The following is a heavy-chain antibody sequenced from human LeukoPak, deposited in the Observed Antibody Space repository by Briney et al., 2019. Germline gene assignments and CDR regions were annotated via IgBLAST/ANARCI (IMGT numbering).Heavy chain of an antibody. Sequence: SETLSLTCTVSGGSIRSDGYYWSWIRQHPGKGLEWIGYIFYSGSTYYNPSLKSRVTISVDTSKNQFSLKLSSVSAADTAVYYCARDSARNYVDYWGQGTLVTVSS. CDR2: IFYSGST. CDR3: ARDSARNYVDY. V-gene: IGHV4-31*03. J-gene: IGHJ4*02. CDR1: GGSIRSDGYY.